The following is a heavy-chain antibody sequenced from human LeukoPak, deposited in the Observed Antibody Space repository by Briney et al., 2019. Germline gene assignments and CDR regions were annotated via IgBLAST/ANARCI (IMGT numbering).Heavy chain of an antibody. D-gene: IGHD1-26*01. V-gene: IGHV4-59*08. Sequence: SETLSLTCTVSGGSLSGHWWSWIRQPPGKGLEWIGYIYYSGNTNYNPSLNTRVTISVDTSKNQFSLNLRSVTAADTAVYYCARAWYSGTLGARFDYWGQGTLVTVSS. CDR1: GGSLSGHW. J-gene: IGHJ4*02. CDR2: IYYSGNT. CDR3: ARAWYSGTLGARFDY.